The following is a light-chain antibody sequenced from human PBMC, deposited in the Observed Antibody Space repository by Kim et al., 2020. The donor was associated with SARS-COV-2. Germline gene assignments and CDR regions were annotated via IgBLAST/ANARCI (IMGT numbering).Light chain of an antibody. J-gene: IGLJ1*01. CDR3: QAWDSGRYE. CDR2: QDS. Sequence: SYELTQPPSVSVSPGQTASITCSGDKLGDKYACWYQQKPGQSPVLVIYQDSKRPSGIPERFSGSNSGNTATLTISGTQPMDEADYYCQAWDSGRYEFGTGTKVTVL. V-gene: IGLV3-1*01. CDR1: KLGDKY.